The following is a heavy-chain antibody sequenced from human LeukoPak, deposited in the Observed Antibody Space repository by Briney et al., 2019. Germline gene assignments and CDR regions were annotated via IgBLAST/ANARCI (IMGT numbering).Heavy chain of an antibody. Sequence: SETLSLTFTVPGGSISSYYWSWIRQPPGEGLEWIGYISDTGSTNYNPSLKSRVTISVGTSKNDFSLKLSSVTAADTAVYYCARDRAIAAPSYYYYMDVWGKGTTVTVS. J-gene: IGHJ6*03. CDR2: ISDTGST. D-gene: IGHD6-13*01. CDR3: ARDRAIAAPSYYYYMDV. V-gene: IGHV4-59*01. CDR1: GGSISSYY.